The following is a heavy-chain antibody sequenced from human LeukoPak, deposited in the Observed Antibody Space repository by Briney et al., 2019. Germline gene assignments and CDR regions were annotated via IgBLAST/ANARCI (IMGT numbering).Heavy chain of an antibody. CDR1: GDSVSSNNVP. Sequence: SQTLSLTCAISGDSVSSNNVPWNWIRQSPSRGLVWLGRTYYRSKWYTDYAVSVRGRITINPDTSKNQFSLHLNSVTPEDTAVYYCARGGRGYCSSSTCYFDFWDQGTLVTVSS. J-gene: IGHJ4*02. CDR3: ARGGRGYCSSSTCYFDF. V-gene: IGHV6-1*01. D-gene: IGHD2-2*01. CDR2: TYYRSKWYT.